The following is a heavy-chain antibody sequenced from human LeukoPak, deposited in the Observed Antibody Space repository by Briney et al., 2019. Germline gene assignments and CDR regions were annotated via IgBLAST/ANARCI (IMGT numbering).Heavy chain of an antibody. Sequence: GGSLRLSCAASGFTFSSYAMHWVRQAPGKGLEWVAVITYDGSNKYYADSVKGRFTISRDNSKNTLCLQMNSLRAEDTAVNYCARTLGYCSSTSCYPYYYGMDVWGKGTTVTVSS. CDR3: ARTLGYCSSTSCYPYYYGMDV. CDR2: ITYDGSNK. V-gene: IGHV3-30*04. D-gene: IGHD2-2*01. J-gene: IGHJ6*04. CDR1: GFTFSSYA.